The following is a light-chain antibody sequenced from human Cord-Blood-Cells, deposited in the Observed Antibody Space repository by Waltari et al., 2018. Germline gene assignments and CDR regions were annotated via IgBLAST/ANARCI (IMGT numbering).Light chain of an antibody. CDR2: EGS. Sequence: QSALTQPASVSGSPGQSITISCTGTSSDVGSYNLVSWYQQHPGKAPKLMIYEGSKRASGVSNRVSGSKSGNTASLTISGLQAEDEAVYYCCSYAGSSTWVFGGGTKLTVL. V-gene: IGLV2-23*01. CDR3: CSYAGSSTWV. J-gene: IGLJ3*02. CDR1: SSDVGSYNL.